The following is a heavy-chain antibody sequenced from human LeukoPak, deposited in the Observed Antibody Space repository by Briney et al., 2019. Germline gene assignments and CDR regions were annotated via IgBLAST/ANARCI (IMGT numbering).Heavy chain of an antibody. CDR3: ARVMYSGYDRPFDY. D-gene: IGHD5-12*01. CDR2: IIPIFGTA. CDR1: GGTFSSYA. J-gene: IGHJ4*02. V-gene: IGHV1-69*06. Sequence: ASVKVSCKASGGTFSSYAISWVRQAPGQGLEWMGGIIPIFGTANYAQKFQGRFTITADKSTSTAYMELSSLRSEDTAVYYCARVMYSGYDRPFDYWGQGTLVTVSS.